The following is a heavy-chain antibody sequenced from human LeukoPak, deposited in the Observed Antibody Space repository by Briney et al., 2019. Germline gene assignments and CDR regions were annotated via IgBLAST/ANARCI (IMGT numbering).Heavy chain of an antibody. V-gene: IGHV3-23*01. CDR2: ISGGGRTT. J-gene: IGHJ4*02. CDR3: AKDGEGAQHFDVLAPVDY. CDR1: GFTFSSYA. D-gene: IGHD3-9*01. Sequence: GGSLRLSCAASGFTFSSYAMSWVRQAPGKGLEWLAAISGGGRTTYYADHVKGRFTISRDNSKNTLDLQMDSLRVEDTAMYYCAKDGEGAQHFDVLAPVDYWGQGTLVTVSS.